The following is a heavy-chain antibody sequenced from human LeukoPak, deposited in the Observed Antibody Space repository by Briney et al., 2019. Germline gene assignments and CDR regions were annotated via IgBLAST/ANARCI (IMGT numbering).Heavy chain of an antibody. CDR2: VYHSGST. CDR1: GYSISSGYY. CDR3: AREEDGYNYYFDY. D-gene: IGHD5-24*01. V-gene: IGHV4-38-2*02. Sequence: SETLSLTCTVSGYSISSGYYWGWIRQPPGKGLEWIGSVYHSGSTYYNPSLKSRVTISVDTSKNQFSLKLSSVTAADTAVYYCAREEDGYNYYFDYWGQGTLVTVSS. J-gene: IGHJ4*02.